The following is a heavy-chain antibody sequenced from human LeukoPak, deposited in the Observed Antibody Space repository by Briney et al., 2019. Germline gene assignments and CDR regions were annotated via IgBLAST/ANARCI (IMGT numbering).Heavy chain of an antibody. D-gene: IGHD3-22*01. CDR3: AAQWGYSSGYTRDY. CDR2: IVVGSGNT. J-gene: IGHJ4*02. V-gene: IGHV1-58*01. CDR1: GFTFTSSA. Sequence: GASVKVSCKASGFTFTSSAVQWVRQARGQRLEWIGWIVVGSGNTDYAQKFQERVTITRDMSTSTAYMELSSLRSEDTAVYYCAAQWGYSSGYTRDYWGQGTLVTVSS.